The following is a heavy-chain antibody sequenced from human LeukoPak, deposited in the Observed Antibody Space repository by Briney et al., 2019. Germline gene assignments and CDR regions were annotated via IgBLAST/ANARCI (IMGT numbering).Heavy chain of an antibody. CDR2: IYPGDSDT. V-gene: IGHV5-51*01. CDR1: GYSFTSYW. CDR3: ARLDSTDKDTFQPVIDY. Sequence: GESLKISFKTSGYSFTSYWNGLVRQMSGKGLELIGIIYPGDSDTRHSPSFQGQVTISADKSISTAYLQWSSLKASDTAMYYCARLDSTDKDTFQPVIDYWGQGTLVTVSS. D-gene: IGHD2-21*02. J-gene: IGHJ4*02.